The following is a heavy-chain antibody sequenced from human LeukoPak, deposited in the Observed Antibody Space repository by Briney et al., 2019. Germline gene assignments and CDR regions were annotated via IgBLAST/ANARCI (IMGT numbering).Heavy chain of an antibody. CDR1: GFTFSSYS. CDR3: ANTNDYGDPYYYYYMDV. Sequence: PGGSLRLSCAASGFTFSSYSMNWVRQAPGKGLEWVSSISSSSSYIYYADSVKGRFTISGDNAKNSLYLQMNSLRAEDTAVYYCANTNDYGDPYYYYYMDVWGKGTTVTVSS. CDR2: ISSSSSYI. V-gene: IGHV3-21*01. D-gene: IGHD4-17*01. J-gene: IGHJ6*03.